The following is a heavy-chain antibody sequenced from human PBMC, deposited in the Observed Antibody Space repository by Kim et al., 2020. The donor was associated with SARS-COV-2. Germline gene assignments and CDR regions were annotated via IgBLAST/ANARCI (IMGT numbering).Heavy chain of an antibody. CDR1: GFTFSSYA. D-gene: IGHD4-17*01. Sequence: GGSLRLSCAASGFTFSSYAMHWVRQAPGKGLEWVAVISYDGSNKYYADSVKGRFTISRDNSKNTLYLQMNSLRAEDTAVYYCARDRGYGGYLYFDYWGQGTLVTVSS. J-gene: IGHJ4*02. CDR2: ISYDGSNK. CDR3: ARDRGYGGYLYFDY. V-gene: IGHV3-30*04.